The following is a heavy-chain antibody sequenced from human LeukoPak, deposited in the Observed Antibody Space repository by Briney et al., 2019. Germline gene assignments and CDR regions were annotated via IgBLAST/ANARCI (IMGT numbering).Heavy chain of an antibody. D-gene: IGHD5-18*01. CDR2: IIPILGIA. J-gene: IGHJ4*02. Sequence: SVKVSCKASGGTFSSYAISWVRQAPGQGLEWMGRIIPILGIANYAQKFQGRVTITADKSTSTAYMELSSLRSEDTAVYYCARVEGYSYGSHYWGQGTLVTVSS. CDR3: ARVEGYSYGSHY. V-gene: IGHV1-69*04. CDR1: GGTFSSYA.